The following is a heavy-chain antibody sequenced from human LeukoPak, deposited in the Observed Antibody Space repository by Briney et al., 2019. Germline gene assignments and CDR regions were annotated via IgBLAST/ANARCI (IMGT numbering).Heavy chain of an antibody. CDR1: GCTFTSVW. Sequence: PGGSLRLSCAASGCTFTSVWMHWFRQAPGRGLVWISRISTDGAVTGYADSVKGRFTISRDNAKKTLYLQMNSLRAEDTAVYYCARDRTTVTLFDNSGQGALVTVSS. CDR2: ISTDGAVT. J-gene: IGHJ4*02. D-gene: IGHD4-17*01. CDR3: ARDRTTVTLFDN. V-gene: IGHV3-74*01.